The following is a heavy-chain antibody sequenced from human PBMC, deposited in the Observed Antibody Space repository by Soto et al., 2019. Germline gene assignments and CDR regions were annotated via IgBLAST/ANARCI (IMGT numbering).Heavy chain of an antibody. CDR3: VKIRGAGSLSNWSFAS. Sequence: PGGSLRLSCAAAGFTVDSYSINRVRQAPGKGLEWVSYISSSSGSIFYADSVRGRFTISRDNAKNTLYLQMNSLRADDTAVYYCVKIRGAGSLSNWSFASWGRGSLVTVSS. V-gene: IGHV3-48*04. CDR1: GFTVDSYS. CDR2: ISSSSGSI. D-gene: IGHD1-26*01. J-gene: IGHJ2*01.